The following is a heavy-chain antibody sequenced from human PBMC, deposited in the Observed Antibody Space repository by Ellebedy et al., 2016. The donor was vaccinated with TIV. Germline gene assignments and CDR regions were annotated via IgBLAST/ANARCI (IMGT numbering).Heavy chain of an antibody. D-gene: IGHD6-19*01. CDR3: AKGGGSGWYMYPIDY. V-gene: IGHV3-23*01. CDR2: ISDDGFRT. J-gene: IGHJ4*01. CDR1: GFTFSNYA. Sequence: GESLKISCAASGFTFSNYAMSWVRQAPGKGLEWVSGISDDGFRTYNADSVKGRFTISRDNSKNTLYLQMNSLRVEDAAIYYCAKGGGSGWYMYPIDYWGHGTLVTVSS.